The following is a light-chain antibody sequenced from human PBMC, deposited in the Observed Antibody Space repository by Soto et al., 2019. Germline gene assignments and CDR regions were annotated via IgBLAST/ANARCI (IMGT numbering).Light chain of an antibody. V-gene: IGKV4-1*01. J-gene: IGKJ1*01. CDR1: QSVLYSSNNKNY. CDR3: QQYYSTPRT. Sequence: DSLLTQSPASLAVSLGERATINCKSSQSVLYSSNNKNYLAWYQQKPGQPPKLLIYWASTRESGVPDRFSGSGSGTDFTLTISSLQAEDVAVYYCQQYYSTPRTFGQGTKVDNK. CDR2: WAS.